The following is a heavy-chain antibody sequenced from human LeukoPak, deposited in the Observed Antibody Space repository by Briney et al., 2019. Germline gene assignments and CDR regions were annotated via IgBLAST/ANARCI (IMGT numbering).Heavy chain of an antibody. J-gene: IGHJ4*02. V-gene: IGHV1-2*02. Sequence: VASVKVSCKASGYTFTGHYMHWVRQAPGQGLEWMGWINPNSGGTNYAQKFQGRVTMTRDTSISTAYMELSRPRSDDTAVYYCARDIKTYYYDSSGYPTWGQGTLVTVSS. CDR1: GYTFTGHY. D-gene: IGHD3-22*01. CDR2: INPNSGGT. CDR3: ARDIKTYYYDSSGYPT.